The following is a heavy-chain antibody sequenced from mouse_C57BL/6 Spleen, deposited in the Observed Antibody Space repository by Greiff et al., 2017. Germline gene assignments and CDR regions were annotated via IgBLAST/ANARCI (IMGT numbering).Heavy chain of an antibody. Sequence: QVQLQQPGAELVRPGASVKMSCKASGYTFTSYWITWVKQRPGQGLEWIGDIYPGSGSTNYNEKFKGKATLTVDTSSSTAYMQLSSLTSEDSSVXYCARTGVVDPYYAMDYWGQGTSVTVSA. CDR3: ARTGVVDPYYAMDY. V-gene: IGHV1-55*01. D-gene: IGHD1-1*01. CDR1: GYTFTSYW. CDR2: IYPGSGST. J-gene: IGHJ4*01.